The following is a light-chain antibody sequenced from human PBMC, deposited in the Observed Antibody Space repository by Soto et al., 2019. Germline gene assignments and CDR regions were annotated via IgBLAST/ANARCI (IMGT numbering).Light chain of an antibody. CDR2: RAS. V-gene: IGKV1-27*01. CDR1: QDIRNH. J-gene: IGKJ1*01. CDR3: QNYNTALWT. Sequence: DIQMTQSPSSLSASVGGRVTITCRASQDIRNHLVWYQQKPGKVPKLLIYRASTLQSGVPARFSGSESGTDFTLTNSSLQPEDVATYYCQNYNTALWTFGQGTKVEI.